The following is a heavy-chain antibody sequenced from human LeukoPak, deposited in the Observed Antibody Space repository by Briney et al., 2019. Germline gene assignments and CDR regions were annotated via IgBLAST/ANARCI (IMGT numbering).Heavy chain of an antibody. CDR3: ARDQGSGWYYFDY. D-gene: IGHD6-19*01. J-gene: IGHJ4*02. Sequence: GGSLRLSCAASGFTFSSYGMHWVRQAPGKGLEWVAVIWYDGSNKYYADSVKGRFTISRDNSKNTLYLQMNSLRAEDTAVYYCARDQGSGWYYFDYWGQGTLVTVSS. CDR1: GFTFSSYG. V-gene: IGHV3-33*08. CDR2: IWYDGSNK.